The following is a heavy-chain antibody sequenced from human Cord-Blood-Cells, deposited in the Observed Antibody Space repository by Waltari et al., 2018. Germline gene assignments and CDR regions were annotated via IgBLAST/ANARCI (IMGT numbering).Heavy chain of an antibody. CDR2: INPNSGGT. Sequence: QVQLVQSGAEVKKPGASVKVSCKASGYTFTGYYMHWVRQAPGQGLELMGWINPNSGGTNYAQKFQGRVTMTRDTSISTAYMELSRLRSDDTAVYYCASRSDSLSKLDWYFDLWGRGTLVTVSS. CDR1: GYTFTGYY. D-gene: IGHD6-6*01. J-gene: IGHJ2*01. CDR3: ASRSDSLSKLDWYFDL. V-gene: IGHV1-2*02.